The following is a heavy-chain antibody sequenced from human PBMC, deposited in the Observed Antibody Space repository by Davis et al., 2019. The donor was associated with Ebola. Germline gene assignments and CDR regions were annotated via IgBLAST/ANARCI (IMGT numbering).Heavy chain of an antibody. CDR1: GGTFNNYA. Sequence: SVKVSCKASGGTFNNYAISWVRQAPGQGLEWLGGIVPILRTPNHPQQSQGRVTISADESTSTVYMELSSLRSEDTAVYYCVKGIGGSYPGYWGQGTLVTVSS. CDR3: VKGIGGSYPGY. J-gene: IGHJ4*02. D-gene: IGHD1-26*01. CDR2: IVPILRTP. V-gene: IGHV1-69*13.